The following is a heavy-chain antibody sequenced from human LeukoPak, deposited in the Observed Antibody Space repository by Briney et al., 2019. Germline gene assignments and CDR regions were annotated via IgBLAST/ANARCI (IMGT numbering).Heavy chain of an antibody. V-gene: IGHV1-2*02. CDR3: ASWSHCSGGSCYSY. CDR2: INPNSGGT. J-gene: IGHJ4*02. D-gene: IGHD2-15*01. Sequence: ASVTVSCKASGYTFTGYYFHWVRQAPGKGLEWMGWINPNSGGTNYAQKFQGRVTMTRDTSISTAYMELSRLRSDDTAVYYCASWSHCSGGSCYSYWGQGTLVTVSS. CDR1: GYTFTGYY.